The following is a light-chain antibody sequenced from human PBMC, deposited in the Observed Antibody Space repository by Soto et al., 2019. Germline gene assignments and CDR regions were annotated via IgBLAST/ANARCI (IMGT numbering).Light chain of an antibody. CDR3: QSYDSSLSVVV. J-gene: IGLJ2*01. CDR2: GNS. V-gene: IGLV1-40*01. CDR1: SSNIGAGYD. Sequence: QTVVTQPPSVSGAPGQRVTISCTGSSSNIGAGYDVHWYQQLPGTAPKLLIYGNSNRPSGVPDRFSGSKSGTSASLAITGLQAEDEADYCCQSYDSSLSVVVFGGGTKPTVL.